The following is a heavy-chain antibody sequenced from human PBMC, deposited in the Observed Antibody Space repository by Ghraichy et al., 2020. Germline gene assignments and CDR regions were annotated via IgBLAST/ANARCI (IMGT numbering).Heavy chain of an antibody. CDR1: GGSISSSSYY. Sequence: SETLSLTCTVSGGSISSSSYYWGWIRQPPGKGLEWIGSIYYSGSTYYNPSLKSRVTISVDTSKNQFSLKLSSVTAADTAVYYCARFIAAAASQGFDYWGQGTLVTVSS. D-gene: IGHD6-13*01. CDR2: IYYSGST. V-gene: IGHV4-39*01. CDR3: ARFIAAAASQGFDY. J-gene: IGHJ4*02.